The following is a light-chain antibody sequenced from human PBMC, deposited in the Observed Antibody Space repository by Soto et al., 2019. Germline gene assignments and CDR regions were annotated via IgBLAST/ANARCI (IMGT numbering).Light chain of an antibody. CDR3: AAWDDNLNGPL. Sequence: QSVLTQPPSLSGTPGQRVTISCSGSNSNIERYSVNWYQHFPGTAPKILIYSDDERPSGVPGRFSGSKSGTSAGLAISGLQSEDEAEYYCAAWDDNLNGPLFGGGTKLTVL. V-gene: IGLV1-44*01. CDR2: SDD. CDR1: NSNIERYS. J-gene: IGLJ3*02.